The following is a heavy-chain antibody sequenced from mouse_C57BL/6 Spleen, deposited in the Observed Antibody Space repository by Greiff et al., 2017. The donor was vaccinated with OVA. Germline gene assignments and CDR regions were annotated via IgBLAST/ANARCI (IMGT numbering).Heavy chain of an antibody. D-gene: IGHD2-1*01. CDR3: ARGGRGNYEFAY. V-gene: IGHV1-53*01. Sequence: QVQLQQSGTDLVKPGASGKLSCKASGYTFTSYWMHWVKQRPGQGLEWIGNINPSNGGTNYNEKFKSKATLTVDKSSSTAYMQLSSLTSEDAAVYYCARGGRGNYEFAYWGQGTLVTVSA. CDR2: INPSNGGT. CDR1: GYTFTSYW. J-gene: IGHJ3*01.